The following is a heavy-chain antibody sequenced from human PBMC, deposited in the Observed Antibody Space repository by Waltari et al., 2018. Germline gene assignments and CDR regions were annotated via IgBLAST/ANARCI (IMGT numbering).Heavy chain of an antibody. CDR1: GFPFRAYY. CDR3: ASPSPYDSSGYYFDY. J-gene: IGHJ4*02. CDR2: ISSSGSTI. D-gene: IGHD3-22*01. Sequence: QVQLVESGGGLVKPGGSVRLSCAASGFPFRAYYLSWIRQAPEKGLEWVSYISSSGSTIYYADSVKGRFTISRDNAKNSLYLQMNSLRAEDTAVYYCASPSPYDSSGYYFDYWGQGTLVTVSS. V-gene: IGHV3-11*01.